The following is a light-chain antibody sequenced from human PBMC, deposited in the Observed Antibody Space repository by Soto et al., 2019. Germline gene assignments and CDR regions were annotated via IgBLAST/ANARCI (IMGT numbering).Light chain of an antibody. Sequence: QSALTKPDSVSGSPGQSITISCTGTSSDVGDYKYVSWYQQHPDKAPKLIIFVNSNRPSGVSTRFSGSKSGNTASLTISGLQAEDEADYYCSPYTSSDTPYVFGTGTKVTVL. CDR1: SSDVGDYKY. CDR2: VNS. J-gene: IGLJ1*01. V-gene: IGLV2-14*01. CDR3: SPYTSSDTPYV.